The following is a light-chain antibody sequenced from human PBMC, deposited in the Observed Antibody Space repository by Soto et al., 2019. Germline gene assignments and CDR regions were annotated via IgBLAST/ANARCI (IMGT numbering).Light chain of an antibody. CDR1: RSDLGTYNY. CDR3: SSYTSSGTHWV. J-gene: IGLJ3*02. CDR2: EVS. V-gene: IGLV2-14*01. Sequence: QSVLTQPASVSGSPGQSITISCTGSRSDLGTYNYLSWYQQHPGKAPKLIIYEVSDRPSGISDRFSGSKSGNTASLTISGLQAEDEADYYCSSYTSSGTHWVFGGGTKLTVL.